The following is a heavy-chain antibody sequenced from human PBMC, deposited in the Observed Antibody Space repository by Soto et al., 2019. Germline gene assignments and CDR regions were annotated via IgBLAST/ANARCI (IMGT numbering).Heavy chain of an antibody. CDR3: ARGLGGDGLSTSLHNWFGP. D-gene: IGHD2-21*02. CDR2: ISHSEST. V-gene: IGHV4-34*01. J-gene: IGHJ5*02. Sequence: PETLSLTCSVYGWSFSWYYWSCVSQLPGMGQEWIGVISHSESTNYNPSIKSRVTISVDTSKNQFSLKLSSVTAADTAVYYCARGLGGDGLSTSLHNWFGPWGQGTLVTVSS. CDR1: GWSFSWYY.